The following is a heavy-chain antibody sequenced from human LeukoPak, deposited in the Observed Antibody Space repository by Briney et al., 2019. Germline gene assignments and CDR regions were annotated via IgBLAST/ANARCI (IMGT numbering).Heavy chain of an antibody. D-gene: IGHD3-22*01. CDR2: INPSGGST. V-gene: IGHV1-46*01. J-gene: IGHJ3*02. CDR3: ASLPLRSQYYYDSSGHHDAFDI. Sequence: ASVKVSCKASGYTFTSYYMHWVRQAPGQGLEWMGIINPSGGSTSYAQKFQGRVTMTRDMSTSTVYMELSSLRSEDTAVYYCASLPLRSQYYYDSSGHHDAFDIWGQGTMVTVSS. CDR1: GYTFTSYY.